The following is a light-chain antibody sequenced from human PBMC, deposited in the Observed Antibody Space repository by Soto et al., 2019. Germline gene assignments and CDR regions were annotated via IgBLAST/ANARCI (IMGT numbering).Light chain of an antibody. V-gene: IGKV3-15*01. CDR3: QQYNNWPPYT. CDR2: GAS. CDR1: QSVSSN. J-gene: IGKJ1*01. Sequence: EIVMTQSPATLSVSPGERATLSCRASQSVSSNLAWYQQKPGQAPRLLIYGASTRATGIPARFSGSGSGTEFTLTISSLQSEDFAVYYWQQYNNWPPYTFGQGTKVEI.